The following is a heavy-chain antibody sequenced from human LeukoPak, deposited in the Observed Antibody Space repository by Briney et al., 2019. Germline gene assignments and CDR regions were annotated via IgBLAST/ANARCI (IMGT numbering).Heavy chain of an antibody. CDR1: GGSISRSYY. Sequence: KPSETLSLTCTVSGGSISRSYYWDWIRQPPGKGLEWIGSHIYYSGTTYYNPSLKSRVTISVDTSKNQFSLKLSSVTAADTTVYYCATNYGRPLEPLPAYYFDYWGQGSLVTVSS. CDR2: HIYYSGTT. D-gene: IGHD4-17*01. CDR3: ATNYGRPLEPLPAYYFDY. V-gene: IGHV4-39*01. J-gene: IGHJ4*02.